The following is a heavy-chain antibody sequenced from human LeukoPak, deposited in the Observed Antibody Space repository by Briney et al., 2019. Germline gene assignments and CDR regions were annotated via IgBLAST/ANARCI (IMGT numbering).Heavy chain of an antibody. CDR1: GFSFSSYG. J-gene: IGHJ6*03. V-gene: IGHV3-43D*03. CDR2: ISWDGGST. CDR3: AKSQNYYDSSGHTGYYMDV. Sequence: GGTLRLSCAASGFSFSSYGMSWVRQAPGKGLEWVSLISWDGGSTYYADSVKDRFTISRDNSKNSLYLQMNSLRAEDTALYYCAKSQNYYDSSGHTGYYMDVWGKGTTVTVSS. D-gene: IGHD3-22*01.